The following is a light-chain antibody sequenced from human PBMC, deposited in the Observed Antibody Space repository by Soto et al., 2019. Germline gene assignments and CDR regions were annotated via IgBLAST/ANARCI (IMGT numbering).Light chain of an antibody. J-gene: IGKJ5*01. CDR2: GAS. Sequence: ETGLTESPGTLSVSPGEIATLSCGSSQSVRTKLAWYQQKPGQAPRLLIYGASSRATGIPPRFSGSGSGTEFTLTISSLQSEDSAVYYCQQYNNWPAEITFGQGTRLEI. CDR1: QSVRTK. CDR3: QQYNNWPAEIT. V-gene: IGKV3D-15*01.